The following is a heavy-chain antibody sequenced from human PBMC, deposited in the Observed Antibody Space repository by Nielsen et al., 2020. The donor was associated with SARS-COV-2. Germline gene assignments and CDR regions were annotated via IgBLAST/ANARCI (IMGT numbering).Heavy chain of an antibody. D-gene: IGHD1-1*01. CDR2: TFYRSKWFN. Sequence: SQTLSLTCAISGDSVSSDSAAWNRIRQSPSRGLEWLGRTFYRSKWFNDYAISVKSRITISPDTSKNQFSLQLNSVTPEDTAVYYCSRSSWNDVRDAFDVWGQGAPVTVSS. CDR3: SRSSWNDVRDAFDV. J-gene: IGHJ3*01. CDR1: GDSVSSDSAA. V-gene: IGHV6-1*01.